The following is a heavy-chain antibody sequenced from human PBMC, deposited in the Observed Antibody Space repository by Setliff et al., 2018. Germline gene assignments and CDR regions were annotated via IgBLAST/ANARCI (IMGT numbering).Heavy chain of an antibody. CDR1: GGSISGTINY. CDR2: IYYLGNT. J-gene: IGHJ2*01. CDR3: ATLPWATTNYFDL. Sequence: SETLSLTCTDSGGSISGTINYWVWIRQPPGKGLEWIGHIYYLGNTYYNPSLESRLTMSVDTAKNQFSLKLTSVTAADTAIYYCATLPWATTNYFDLWGSGTLVTVSS. V-gene: IGHV4-39*07. D-gene: IGHD4-17*01.